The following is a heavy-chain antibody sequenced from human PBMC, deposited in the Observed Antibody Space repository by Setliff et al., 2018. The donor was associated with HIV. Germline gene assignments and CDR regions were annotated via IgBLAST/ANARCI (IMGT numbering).Heavy chain of an antibody. CDR3: ARGRNILTGLLRSSPFDP. Sequence: PGGSLRLSCAASGFTFRSYEMNWVRQAPGKGLEWVSYISRSDSTIHYADSVKGRFTISRDNAKNSLYLQMNSLRAEDTAVYYCARGRNILTGLLRSSPFDPWGQGTLVTVSS. CDR1: GFTFRSYE. V-gene: IGHV3-48*03. J-gene: IGHJ5*02. D-gene: IGHD3-9*01. CDR2: ISRSDSTI.